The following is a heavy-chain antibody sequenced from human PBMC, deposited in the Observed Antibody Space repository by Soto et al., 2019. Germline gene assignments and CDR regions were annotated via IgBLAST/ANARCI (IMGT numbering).Heavy chain of an antibody. J-gene: IGHJ4*02. D-gene: IGHD3-10*01. CDR1: GFTFSSYW. V-gene: IGHV3-7*04. CDR3: ARATGADKGDY. Sequence: EVQLVESGGGLVQPGGSLRLSCAASGFTFSSYWMSWVRQAPGKGLEWVANIKEDGSEKYYVDSVKGRFTISRDNAKNSLYLQMNTLRVEDTAVYYCARATGADKGDYWGQGTLVTVSS. CDR2: IKEDGSEK.